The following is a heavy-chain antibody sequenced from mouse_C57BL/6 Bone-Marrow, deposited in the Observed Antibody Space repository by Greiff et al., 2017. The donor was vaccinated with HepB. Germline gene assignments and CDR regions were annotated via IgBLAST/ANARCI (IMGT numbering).Heavy chain of an antibody. D-gene: IGHD1-3*01. CDR3: AREVLGFAY. J-gene: IGHJ3*01. Sequence: QVQLQQPGAELVKPGASVKLSCKASGYTFTSYWMHWVKPRPGQGLEWIGMIHPNSGSTNYNEKFTSKATLTVDKSSSTAYMQLSSLTSEDSAVYYCAREVLGFAYWGQGTLVTVSA. V-gene: IGHV1-64*01. CDR2: IHPNSGST. CDR1: GYTFTSYW.